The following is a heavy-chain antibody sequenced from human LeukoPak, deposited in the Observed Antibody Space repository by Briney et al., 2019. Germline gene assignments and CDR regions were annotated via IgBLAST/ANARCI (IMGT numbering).Heavy chain of an antibody. D-gene: IGHD3-10*02. CDR3: AELGITMIGGV. Sequence: GETLRLSCAASGFTFSSYAMSWVRQAPGKGLEWVSYISSSGSTIYYADSVKGRFTISRDNAKNSLYLQMNSLRAEDTAVYYCAELGITMIGGVWGKGTTVTISS. V-gene: IGHV3-48*03. CDR1: GFTFSSYA. J-gene: IGHJ6*04. CDR2: ISSSGSTI.